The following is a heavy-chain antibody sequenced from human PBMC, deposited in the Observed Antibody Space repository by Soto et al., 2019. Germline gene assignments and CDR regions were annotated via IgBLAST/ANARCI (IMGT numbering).Heavy chain of an antibody. CDR3: ARDRSGYYFDY. V-gene: IGHV3-7*05. CDR1: GFTFSIYS. J-gene: IGHJ4*02. Sequence: GGSLRLSCAASGFTFSIYSMSWVRQAPGEGLEWVANIRKDGSGENYVDSVRGRFTISRDNAKNSLYLQMNSLRAEDTAVYFCARDRSGYYFDYWGQGTLVTVSS. D-gene: IGHD3-22*01. CDR2: IRKDGSGE.